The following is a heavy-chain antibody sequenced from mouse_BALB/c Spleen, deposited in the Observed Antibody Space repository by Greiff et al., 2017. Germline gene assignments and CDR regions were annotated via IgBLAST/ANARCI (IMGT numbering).Heavy chain of an antibody. CDR3: ARFPTLYYYAMDY. CDR2: ISSGSSTI. CDR1: GFTFSSFG. J-gene: IGHJ4*01. Sequence: EVKLQESGGGLVQPGGSRKLSCAASGFTFSSFGMHWVRQAPEKGLEWVAYISSGSSTIYYADTVKGRFTISRDNPKNTLFLQMTSLRSEDTAMYYCARFPTLYYYAMDYWGQGTSVTVSS. V-gene: IGHV5-17*02.